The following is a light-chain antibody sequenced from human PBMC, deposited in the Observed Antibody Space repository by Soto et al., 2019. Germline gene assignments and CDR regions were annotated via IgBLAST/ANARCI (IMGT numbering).Light chain of an antibody. CDR2: DVS. J-gene: IGLJ2*01. Sequence: QSVLTQPDSVSGSPGQSITISCTGTSSDVGGYNYVSWYQQHPGKAPKLMIYDVSNRPSGVSNRFSGSKSGNTSSLTISGLQAEDESDYYCSSYTITSTRVVFGEGTKLTVL. CDR3: SSYTITSTRVV. V-gene: IGLV2-14*01. CDR1: SSDVGGYNY.